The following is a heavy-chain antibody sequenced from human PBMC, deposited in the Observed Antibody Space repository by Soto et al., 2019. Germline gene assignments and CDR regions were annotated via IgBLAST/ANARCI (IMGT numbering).Heavy chain of an antibody. CDR2: ISAHNGNK. V-gene: IGHV1-18*01. J-gene: IGHJ4*02. CDR3: AREPNYFDY. Sequence: QVQLVQSGAEVKKPGASVKVSCKASGYTFTSYGISWVRQAPGQGLEWMGWISAHNGNKKYAQRLQGRVTMTTDTAPSTADRELRSLRSDDTAVYYCAREPNYFDYWGQGTLVTVSS. CDR1: GYTFTSYG.